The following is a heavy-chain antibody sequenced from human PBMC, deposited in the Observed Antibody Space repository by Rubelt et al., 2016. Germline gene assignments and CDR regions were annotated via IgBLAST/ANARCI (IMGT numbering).Heavy chain of an antibody. CDR1: GFTFSSYG. V-gene: IGHV3-NL1*01. CDR2: ISRSGATK. Sequence: QVQLVESGGGVVQPGRSLRLSCAASGFTFSSYGMHWVCQSPGKGLEWVSTISRSGATKYYADSVKGRFTIARDNAKSTVSLQMNSLRVEDTAVYYCTRDRIQLGDCWGQGTLVTVSS. J-gene: IGHJ4*02. D-gene: IGHD1-1*01. CDR3: TRDRIQLGDC.